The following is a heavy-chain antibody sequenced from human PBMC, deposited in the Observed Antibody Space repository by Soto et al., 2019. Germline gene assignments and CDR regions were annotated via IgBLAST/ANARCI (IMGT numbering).Heavy chain of an antibody. J-gene: IGHJ6*02. CDR2: INSDGSST. V-gene: IGHV3-74*01. Sequence: GGSLRLSCAASGFTFSSYWMHWVRQAPGKGLVWVSRINSDGSSTSYADSVKGRFTISRDNAKNTLYLQMNSLRAEDTAVYYCARGDKVVRYYYYGMDVWGQGTTVTVSS. D-gene: IGHD2-21*01. CDR3: ARGDKVVRYYYYGMDV. CDR1: GFTFSSYW.